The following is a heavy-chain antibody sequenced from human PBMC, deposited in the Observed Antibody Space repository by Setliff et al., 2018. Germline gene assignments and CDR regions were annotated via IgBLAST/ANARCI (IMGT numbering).Heavy chain of an antibody. CDR2: INDRGST. V-gene: IGHV4-4*08. Sequence: SETLSLTCTVSGASISSYYWSWIRQSPGRGLEWIGEINDRGSTHYNPSLKSRVTTSIDTSKNQFSLKLSSVTAADTAVYYCARARYCSGGRCYWTWLDSWAQGTLVTVSS. CDR1: GASISSYY. J-gene: IGHJ5*01. CDR3: ARARYCSGGRCYWTWLDS. D-gene: IGHD2-15*01.